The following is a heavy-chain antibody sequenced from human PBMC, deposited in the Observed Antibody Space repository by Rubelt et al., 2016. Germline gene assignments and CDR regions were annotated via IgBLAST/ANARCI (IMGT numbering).Heavy chain of an antibody. CDR2: ISNGGVAT. D-gene: IGHD3-3*01. CDR1: GFTFSTYG. J-gene: IGHJ4*02. V-gene: IGHV3-23*01. Sequence: EVQLLESGGGLVQPGGSLRLSCAASGFTFSTYGMVWVRQAPDKGLECVSDISNGGVATYYADSVKGRFTISRDNSKNTLYLQMNSLRAEDTAVYYCARYYERDYFDYWGQGTLVTVSS. CDR3: ARYYERDYFDY.